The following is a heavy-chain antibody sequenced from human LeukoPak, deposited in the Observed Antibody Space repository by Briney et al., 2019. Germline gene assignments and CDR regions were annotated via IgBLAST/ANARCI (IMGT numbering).Heavy chain of an antibody. V-gene: IGHV3-30*04. Sequence: GGSLRLSCAASGFTFSSYAMHWVRQAPGKGLEWVAVISYDGSNKYYADSEKGRFTISRDNSKNTLYLQMNSLRAEDTAVYYCAREGLSSSWYPYYYYGMDVWGQGTTVTVSS. CDR2: ISYDGSNK. CDR3: AREGLSSSWYPYYYYGMDV. J-gene: IGHJ6*02. CDR1: GFTFSSYA. D-gene: IGHD6-13*01.